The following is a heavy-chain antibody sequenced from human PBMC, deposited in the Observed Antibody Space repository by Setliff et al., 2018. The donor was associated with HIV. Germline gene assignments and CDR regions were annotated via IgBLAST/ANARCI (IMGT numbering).Heavy chain of an antibody. Sequence: GGSLRLSCAASGFTFNSYAMNWVRQAPGKGLEWVSGISGSGGSTYYVDSVKGRFTISRDNAKNSLYLQMNSLRAEDTAVYYCARDGVATTEGYWGQGTLVTVSS. CDR1: GFTFNSYA. D-gene: IGHD5-12*01. CDR2: ISGSGGST. CDR3: ARDGVATTEGY. J-gene: IGHJ4*02. V-gene: IGHV3-23*01.